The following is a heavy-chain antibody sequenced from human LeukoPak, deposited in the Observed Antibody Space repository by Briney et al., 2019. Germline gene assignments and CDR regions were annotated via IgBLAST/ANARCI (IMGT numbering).Heavy chain of an antibody. Sequence: PSETLSLTCTVSGGSISSYYWSWIRQPPGKGLEWIGYIYYSGSTNCNPSLKSRVTISVDTSKNQFSLKLSSVTAADTAVYYCAIKTSVDADYWGQGTLVTVSS. J-gene: IGHJ4*02. CDR1: GGSISSYY. CDR3: AIKTSVDADY. D-gene: IGHD5-12*01. V-gene: IGHV4-59*01. CDR2: IYYSGST.